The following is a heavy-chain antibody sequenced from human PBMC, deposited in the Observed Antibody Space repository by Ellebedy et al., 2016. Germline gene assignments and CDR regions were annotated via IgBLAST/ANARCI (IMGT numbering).Heavy chain of an antibody. Sequence: GESLKISXTASGLNFNTFFMSWVRQAPGKGLEWVSTISAGSDITRLADSVKGRFTISRDSSKNSVYLRMSNLRVEDTAVYYCRQGHYADLWGQGTLVTVSS. CDR3: RQGHYADL. CDR2: ISAGSDIT. J-gene: IGHJ4*02. D-gene: IGHD4-17*01. CDR1: GLNFNTFF. V-gene: IGHV3-23*01.